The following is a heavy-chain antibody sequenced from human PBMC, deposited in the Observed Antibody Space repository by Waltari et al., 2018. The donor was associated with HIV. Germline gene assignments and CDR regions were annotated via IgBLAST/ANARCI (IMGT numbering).Heavy chain of an antibody. Sequence: QVQLVQSGSELKKPGTSVKLSCKSSGYTFTTNSLNWVRQAPGQGLEWMGWINTNTGNSMYAQGFKGRFVFSLDTSVSTAYLQISSLKAEDTAVYYCVRDGGRSRAFDYWGQGTLVTVSS. J-gene: IGHJ4*02. CDR3: VRDGGRSRAFDY. D-gene: IGHD3-10*01. CDR1: GYTFTTNS. CDR2: INTNTGNS. V-gene: IGHV7-4-1*02.